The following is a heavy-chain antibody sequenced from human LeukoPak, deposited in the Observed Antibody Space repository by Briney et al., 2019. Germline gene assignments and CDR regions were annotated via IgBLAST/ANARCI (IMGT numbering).Heavy chain of an antibody. Sequence: ASVKVSCKVSGYTLTELSMHWVRQAPGKGLEWMGGFDPEDGETIYAQKFQGRVTMTEDTSTDTAYMELSSLRSEDTAVYYCATANPIIAARLWGTFDYWGQGTLVTVSS. J-gene: IGHJ4*02. CDR3: ATANPIIAARLWGTFDY. CDR1: GYTLTELS. V-gene: IGHV1-24*01. CDR2: FDPEDGET. D-gene: IGHD6-6*01.